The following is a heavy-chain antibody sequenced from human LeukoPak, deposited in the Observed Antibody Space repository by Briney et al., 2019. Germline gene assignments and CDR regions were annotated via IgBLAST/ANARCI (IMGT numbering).Heavy chain of an antibody. CDR1: GYTFTSYD. Sequence: GASVKVSCKASGYTFTSYDINWVRQATGQGLEWMGWMNPNSGNTGYAQKFQGGVTMTRNTSISTAYMELSSLRSEDTAVYYCARAYYYGSGSWGDWFDPWGQGTLVTVSS. V-gene: IGHV1-8*01. D-gene: IGHD3-10*01. J-gene: IGHJ5*02. CDR3: ARAYYYGSGSWGDWFDP. CDR2: MNPNSGNT.